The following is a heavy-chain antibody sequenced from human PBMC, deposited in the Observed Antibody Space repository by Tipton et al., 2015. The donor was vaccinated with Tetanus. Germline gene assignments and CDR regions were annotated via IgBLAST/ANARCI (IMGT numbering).Heavy chain of an antibody. CDR3: ARDPLGDETIFDY. CDR1: GFTFNTYA. D-gene: IGHD3-10*01. Sequence: SLRLSCAASGFTFNTYAMSWVRQAPGKGLEWVSVIYSGDSRTYYADSVKGRFTISRDNSKNTLYLQMNSLRADDTAVYYCARDPLGDETIFDYWGQGTLVTVSS. J-gene: IGHJ4*02. V-gene: IGHV3-23*03. CDR2: IYSGDSRT.